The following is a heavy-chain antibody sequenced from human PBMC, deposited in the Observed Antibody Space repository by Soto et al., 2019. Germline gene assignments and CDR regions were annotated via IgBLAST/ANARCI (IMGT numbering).Heavy chain of an antibody. J-gene: IGHJ4*02. V-gene: IGHV4-34*01. CDR3: ARGRSHVEGSTRCQIAY. Sequence: PSETLSLTCAVYGGSFSGYYWSWIRQPPGKGLEWIGEINHSGSTNYNPSLKSRVTISVDTSKNQFSLKLSSVTAADTAVYYCARGRSHVEGSTRCQIAYWGQGTLVTVSS. CDR1: GGSFSGYY. D-gene: IGHD2-2*01. CDR2: INHSGST.